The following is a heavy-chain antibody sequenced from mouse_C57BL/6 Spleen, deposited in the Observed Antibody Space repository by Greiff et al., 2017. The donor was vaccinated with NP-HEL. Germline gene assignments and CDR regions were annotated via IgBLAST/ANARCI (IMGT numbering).Heavy chain of an antibody. Sequence: DVKLQESGPGLVKPSQSLSLTCSVTGYSITSGYYWNWIRQFPGNKLEWMGYISYDGSNNYNPSLKNRISITRDTSKNQFFLKLNSVTTEDTATYYCARERDYYGREGSWFAYWGQGTLVTVSA. CDR3: ARERDYYGREGSWFAY. J-gene: IGHJ3*01. CDR1: GYSITSGYY. V-gene: IGHV3-6*01. D-gene: IGHD1-1*01. CDR2: ISYDGSN.